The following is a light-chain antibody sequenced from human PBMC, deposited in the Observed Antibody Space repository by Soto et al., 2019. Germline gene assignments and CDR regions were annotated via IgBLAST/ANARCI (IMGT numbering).Light chain of an antibody. V-gene: IGKV3-20*01. CDR1: QSVSSSY. J-gene: IGKJ2*01. CDR2: GAS. CDR3: QQYGSSPYT. Sequence: EIVLTQSPGTLSLSPGERATLSCRASQSVSSSYLAWYQQKPGQAPRLLIYGASSRATGLPDRFSGSGSGTDFTLTISRLEPEDCAVYYCQQYGSSPYTFGQGTQLEIK.